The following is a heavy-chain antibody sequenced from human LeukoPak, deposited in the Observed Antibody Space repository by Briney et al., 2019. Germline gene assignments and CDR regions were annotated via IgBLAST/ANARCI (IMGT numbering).Heavy chain of an antibody. D-gene: IGHD2-2*01. J-gene: IGHJ5*02. CDR1: GGSFSGYY. CDR3: ARGIEPVSTSCSNWFDP. Sequence: SETLSLTCAAYGGSFSGYYWSWIRQPPGKGLEWIGEINHSGSTNYNPSLKSRVTKSVDTSKNQFSLKLSSVTAADTAVYYCARGIEPVSTSCSNWFDPWGQGTLVTVSS. CDR2: INHSGST. V-gene: IGHV4-34*01.